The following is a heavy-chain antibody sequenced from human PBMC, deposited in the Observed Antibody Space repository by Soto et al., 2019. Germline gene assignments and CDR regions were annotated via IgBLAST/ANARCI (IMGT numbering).Heavy chain of an antibody. CDR2: IYYSGST. J-gene: IGHJ4*02. V-gene: IGHV4-39*01. Sequence: PSETLSLTCTVSGGSISSSSYYWGWIRQPPGKGLEWIGSIYYSGSTYYNPSLKSRVTISVDTSKNQFSLKLSSVTAADTAVYYRARIRWVSILDYWGQGTLVTVSS. CDR3: ARIRWVSILDY. D-gene: IGHD3-3*01. CDR1: GGSISSSSYY.